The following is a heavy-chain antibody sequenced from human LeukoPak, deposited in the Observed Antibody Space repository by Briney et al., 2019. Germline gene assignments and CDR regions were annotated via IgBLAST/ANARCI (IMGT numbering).Heavy chain of an antibody. CDR3: AKDRRGSGSIFDY. J-gene: IGHJ4*02. CDR2: IWYDGSNK. V-gene: IGHV3-33*06. CDR1: GFTFSSYG. D-gene: IGHD6-19*01. Sequence: GGSLRLSCAASGFTFSSYGMHWVRQAPGKGLEWVAAIWYDGSNKYYADSVKGRFTISRDNSKNTLYLQMNSLRAEDTAVYYCAKDRRGSGSIFDYWGQGTLVTVSS.